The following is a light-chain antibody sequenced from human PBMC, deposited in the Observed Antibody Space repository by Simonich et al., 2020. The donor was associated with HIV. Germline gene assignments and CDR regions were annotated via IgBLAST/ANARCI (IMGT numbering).Light chain of an antibody. Sequence: DIQMTQSPSSLSASVGDRVTITCRASQSISSYLNWYQQKPGTAPKLLIYASSTLQSGVPSRFSGSGSGTDFTLTISSLQPEDFEAYYCQQSYSSPDTFGQGTKLDIK. CDR3: QQSYSSPDT. CDR2: ASS. J-gene: IGKJ2*01. CDR1: QSISSY. V-gene: IGKV1-39*01.